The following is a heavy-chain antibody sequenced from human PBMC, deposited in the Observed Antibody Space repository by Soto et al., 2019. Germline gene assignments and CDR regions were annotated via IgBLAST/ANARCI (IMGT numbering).Heavy chain of an antibody. CDR1: GFTFSSYA. CDR3: AKGRLSGYDYSDY. D-gene: IGHD5-12*01. CDR2: ISGSGGGT. V-gene: IGHV3-23*01. Sequence: HPGGSLRLSCAASGFTFSSYAMSWVRQAPGKGLEWVSAISGSGGGTYCADSVKGRFTISRDNSKNTLYLQMNSLRAEDSAVYYCAKGRLSGYDYSDYWGQGTLVTVSS. J-gene: IGHJ4*02.